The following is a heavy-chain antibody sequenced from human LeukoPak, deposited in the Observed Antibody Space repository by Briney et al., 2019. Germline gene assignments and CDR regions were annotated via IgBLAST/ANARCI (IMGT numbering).Heavy chain of an antibody. V-gene: IGHV4-31*03. J-gene: IGHJ4*02. CDR1: GGSISSGGYY. Sequence: SQTLSLTCTVSGGSISSGGYYWSWIRQHPGKGLEWIGYIYYSGSTYYSPSLKSRVTISVDTSKNQFSLKLSSVTAADTAVYYCARGGGTDGYNYDYWGQGTLVTVSS. D-gene: IGHD5-24*01. CDR2: IYYSGST. CDR3: ARGGGTDGYNYDY.